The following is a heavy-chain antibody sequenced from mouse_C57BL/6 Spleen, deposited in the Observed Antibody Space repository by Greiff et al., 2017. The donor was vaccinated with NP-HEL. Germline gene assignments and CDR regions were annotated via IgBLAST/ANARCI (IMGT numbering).Heavy chain of an antibody. J-gene: IGHJ4*01. Sequence: VQLQESGAELVKPGASVKISCKASGYAFSSYWMNWVKQRPGKGLEWIGQIYPGDGDTNYNGKFKGKATLTADKSSSTAYMQLSSLTSEDSAVYFCATDGNRYYYAMDYWGQGTSVTVSS. D-gene: IGHD2-1*01. CDR3: ATDGNRYYYAMDY. CDR2: IYPGDGDT. CDR1: GYAFSSYW. V-gene: IGHV1-80*01.